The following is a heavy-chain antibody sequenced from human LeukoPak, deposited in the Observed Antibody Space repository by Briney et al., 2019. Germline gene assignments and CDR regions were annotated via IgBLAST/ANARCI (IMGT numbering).Heavy chain of an antibody. Sequence: SETLSLTCTVSGGSISSSSYYWGWIRQPPGKGLEWIGSIYYSGSTYYNPSLKSRVTISVDTSKNQFSLKLSSVTAADTAVYYCARDGTTVGSYFDYWGQGTLVTVSS. V-gene: IGHV4-39*07. CDR1: GGSISSSSYY. CDR2: IYYSGST. D-gene: IGHD4-23*01. CDR3: ARDGTTVGSYFDY. J-gene: IGHJ4*02.